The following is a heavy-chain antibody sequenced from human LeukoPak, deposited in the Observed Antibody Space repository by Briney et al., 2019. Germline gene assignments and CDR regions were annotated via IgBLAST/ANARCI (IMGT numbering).Heavy chain of an antibody. V-gene: IGHV3-48*04. Sequence: PGGSLRLSCAASGFTFSSYSMNWVRQAPGKGLEWVSFISSTGSTKYYADSVRGRFTISRDNAKNSLYLQMNSLRAEDTAVYYCARDMYYGSGTPMQYGMDVWGQGTTVTVSS. J-gene: IGHJ6*02. CDR3: ARDMYYGSGTPMQYGMDV. D-gene: IGHD3-10*01. CDR2: ISSTGSTK. CDR1: GFTFSSYS.